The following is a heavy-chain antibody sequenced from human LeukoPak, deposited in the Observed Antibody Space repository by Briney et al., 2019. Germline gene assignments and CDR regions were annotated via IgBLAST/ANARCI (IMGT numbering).Heavy chain of an antibody. CDR3: ARVGHKDAFDI. CDR2: ISSSSSYI. CDR1: RFSFSAYP. J-gene: IGHJ3*02. V-gene: IGHV3-21*01. Sequence: PGGSLRLSCAASRFSFSAYPMGWVRRAPGKGLEWVSSISSSSSYIYYADSVKGRFTISRDNAKNSLYLQMNSLRAEDTAVYYCARVGHKDAFDIWGQGTMVTVSS.